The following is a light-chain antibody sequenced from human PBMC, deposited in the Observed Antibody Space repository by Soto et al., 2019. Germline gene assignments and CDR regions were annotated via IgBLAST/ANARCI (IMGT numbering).Light chain of an antibody. CDR3: QQRYSSPFT. J-gene: IGKJ3*01. Sequence: DIQMTQSPSSLSASVGDRVTITCRASQSISSYLNWYQQKPGKAPNLLIYAASSLQSGVPSKFSGSGSGTDFTLTISSLQPEDFATYYCQQRYSSPFTIGPGTKVDIK. V-gene: IGKV1-39*01. CDR1: QSISSY. CDR2: AAS.